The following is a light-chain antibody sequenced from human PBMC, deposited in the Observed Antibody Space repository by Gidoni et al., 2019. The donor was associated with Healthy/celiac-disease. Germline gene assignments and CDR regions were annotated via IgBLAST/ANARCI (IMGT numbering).Light chain of an antibody. Sequence: AIQLTQSPSSLSASVGDRVTITCRASQGISSALAWYQQKPGKAPKLLIYDASGLESGVPSRFSGSGSGTDFTLTISSLQPEDFATYYCQQFNSYPPTFXXXTKLEIK. J-gene: IGKJ2*01. CDR2: DAS. CDR3: QQFNSYPPT. CDR1: QGISSA. V-gene: IGKV1-13*02.